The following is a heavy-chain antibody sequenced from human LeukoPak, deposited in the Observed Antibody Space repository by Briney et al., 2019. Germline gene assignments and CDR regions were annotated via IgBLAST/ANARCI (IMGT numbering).Heavy chain of an antibody. D-gene: IGHD2-2*01. CDR3: TTGVVPAALYYMDV. J-gene: IGHJ6*03. V-gene: IGHV3-15*01. CDR2: IKSKTDGGTT. CDR1: GFTFSNAW. Sequence: PGGSLRLSCAASGFTFSNAWMSWVRQAPGKGLEWVGRIKSKTDGGTTDYAAPVKGRFTISRDDSKNTLYLQMNSLKTEDTAVYYCTTGVVPAALYYMDVWGKGTTVTVSS.